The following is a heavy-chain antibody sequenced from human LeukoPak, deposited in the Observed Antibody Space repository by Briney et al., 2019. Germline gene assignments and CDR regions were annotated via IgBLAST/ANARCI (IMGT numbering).Heavy chain of an antibody. CDR3: VKDVGGSYAFDY. V-gene: IGHV3-64D*09. J-gene: IGHJ4*02. CDR2: INDNGGRT. CDR1: GFTFSNYA. Sequence: GGSLRLSCAASGFTFSNYAMSWVRQAPGKGLEYVSGINDNGGRTHYGDSVKGRFSISRDNSKNTLHLQMSTLRAEDTALYYCVKDVGGSYAFDYWGQGILVTVAS. D-gene: IGHD1-26*01.